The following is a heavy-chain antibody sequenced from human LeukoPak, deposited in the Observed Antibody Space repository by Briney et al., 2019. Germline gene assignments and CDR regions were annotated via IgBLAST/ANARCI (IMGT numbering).Heavy chain of an antibody. D-gene: IGHD3-22*01. CDR2: IYYSGST. J-gene: IGHJ3*02. V-gene: IGHV4-59*01. Sequence: SETLSLTCTVSGASISSYYWSWIRQPPGKGLEWIGYIYYSGSTNYNPSLKSRVTISVDTSKNQFSLKLSSVTAADTAVYYCASGYYYDLHAFDIWGQGTMVTVSS. CDR1: GASISSYY. CDR3: ASGYYYDLHAFDI.